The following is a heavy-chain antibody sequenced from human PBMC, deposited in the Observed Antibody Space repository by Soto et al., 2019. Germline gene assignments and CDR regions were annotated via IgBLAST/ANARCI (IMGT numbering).Heavy chain of an antibody. D-gene: IGHD3-3*01. CDR1: GGSISTDSYN. Sequence: QLQLQESGPGLVKPSETLSLTCSVSGGSISTDSYNWDWIRQSPGKGLEWIGTIYYDGTPSYNPSLKSQVTISVDTSRNHFSLKVKSVTAADTAMYYCARFFGNAVEVWGQGTMVKVSS. CDR3: ARFFGNAVEV. CDR2: IYYDGTP. V-gene: IGHV4-39*02. J-gene: IGHJ3*01.